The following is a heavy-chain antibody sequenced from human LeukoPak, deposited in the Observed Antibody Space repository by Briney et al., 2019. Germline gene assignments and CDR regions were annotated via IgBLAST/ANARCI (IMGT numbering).Heavy chain of an antibody. CDR1: GYTFTDYY. V-gene: IGHV1-2*02. CDR3: APLTGDLPFGY. Sequence: GASVKVSCKASGYTFTDYYMHWVRQAPGQGLEWMGWMNPNSGATNYAQKFQGRVTMTRDTSISTAYMELSRLTSDDTALYYRAPLTGDLPFGYWGQGTLVTVSS. D-gene: IGHD7-27*01. CDR2: MNPNSGAT. J-gene: IGHJ4*02.